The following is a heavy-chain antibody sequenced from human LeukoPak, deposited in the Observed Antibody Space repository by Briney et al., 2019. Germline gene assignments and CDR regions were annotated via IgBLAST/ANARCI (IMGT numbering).Heavy chain of an antibody. Sequence: ESGPALVKPTQTLTLTCTFSGFSLSTSRMSVSWIRQPPGKALEWLARIDWDDDKFYSPSLKTRLTISKDTFKNQVVLRMANMDPVDTATYFCARSSSSGNYQSYYFDFWGQGTLVAVSS. V-gene: IGHV2-70*17. CDR2: IDWDDDK. CDR3: ARSSSSGNYQSYYFDF. J-gene: IGHJ4*02. CDR1: GFSLSTSRMS. D-gene: IGHD3-22*01.